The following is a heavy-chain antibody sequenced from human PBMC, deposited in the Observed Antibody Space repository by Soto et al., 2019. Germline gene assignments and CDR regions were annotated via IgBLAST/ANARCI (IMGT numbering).Heavy chain of an antibody. CDR3: STPTPHRGKMITSINFDF. Sequence: SVTVSCKISRHTLTELSIHWLRQATRKGLEWMGGFDPEGGEAIYGQKWHGRVTVTEDTVTDTAYMELSGLEYDETAVYYSSTPTPHRGKMITSINFDFLGQGTPVTVS. J-gene: IGHJ4*02. V-gene: IGHV1-24*01. CDR2: FDPEGGEA. D-gene: IGHD3-10*01. CDR1: RHTLTELS.